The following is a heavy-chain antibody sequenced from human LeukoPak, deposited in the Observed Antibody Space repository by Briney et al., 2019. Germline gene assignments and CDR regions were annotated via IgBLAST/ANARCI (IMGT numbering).Heavy chain of an antibody. CDR1: GFTVSSNY. V-gene: IGHV3-53*01. CDR3: ARHRGYIYGAYDY. CDR2: IYRGGST. Sequence: GGSLRLSCAASGFTVSSNYMSWVRQAPGKGLEWVSLIYRGGSTYYADSVKGRFTISRDNSKNTLYLQMNSLRVEDTAVYYCARHRGYIYGAYDYWGQGTLVTVSS. D-gene: IGHD5-18*01. J-gene: IGHJ4*02.